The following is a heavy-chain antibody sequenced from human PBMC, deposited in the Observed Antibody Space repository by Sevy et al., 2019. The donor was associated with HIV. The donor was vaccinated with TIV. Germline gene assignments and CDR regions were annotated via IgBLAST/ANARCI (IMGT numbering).Heavy chain of an antibody. CDR1: GGSMRNFY. CDR3: AGSGFLEWAGSTRGPRNWFDP. Sequence: SETLSLTCSVSGGSMRNFYWSWIRQPPGKGLEWIGNIYYSGSTNYNPSLKSRVTMSVDTSKNQFSLKLSSVTAADMAFYYCAGSGFLEWAGSTRGPRNWFDPWGQGTLVTVSS. D-gene: IGHD3-3*01. J-gene: IGHJ5*02. V-gene: IGHV4-59*13. CDR2: IYYSGST.